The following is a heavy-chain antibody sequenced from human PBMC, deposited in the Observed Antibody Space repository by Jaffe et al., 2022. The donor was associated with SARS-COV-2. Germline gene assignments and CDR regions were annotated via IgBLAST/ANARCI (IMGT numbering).Heavy chain of an antibody. D-gene: IGHD1-26*01. J-gene: IGHJ4*02. CDR3: AREGGWELIRI. CDR2: IHASGST. Sequence: QVQLQESGPRLVKPSQSLSLTCTVSGASITTGSYYWNWIRQPAGKGLEWIGRIHASGSTNYNPSLKTRVTFSVDTSKNQFSLKLSDVTAADTAVYYCAREGGWELIRIWGQGILATVSS. V-gene: IGHV4-61*02. CDR1: GASITTGSYY.